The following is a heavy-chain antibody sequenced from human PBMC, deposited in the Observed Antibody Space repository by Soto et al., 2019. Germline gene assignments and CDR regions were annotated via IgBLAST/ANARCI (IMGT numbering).Heavy chain of an antibody. Sequence: ASVKVSCKASGYTFTGYYIHWVRQAPGQGLEWMGWVNPNFGGTNYAQKFQGWVTMTSDTSITTAYMELTRLKSDDTAVYYCTGSLYGGEGRWGMDVWGQGTTVTVSS. D-gene: IGHD3-10*01. V-gene: IGHV1-2*04. CDR2: VNPNFGGT. J-gene: IGHJ6*02. CDR3: TGSLYGGEGRWGMDV. CDR1: GYTFTGYY.